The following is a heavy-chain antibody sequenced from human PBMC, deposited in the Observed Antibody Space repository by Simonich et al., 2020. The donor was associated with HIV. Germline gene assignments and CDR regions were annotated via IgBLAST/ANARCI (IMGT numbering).Heavy chain of an antibody. CDR2: INHGGST. V-gene: IGHV4-34*01. CDR3: ARRHPTTVTTPYFDY. D-gene: IGHD4-17*01. Sequence: QVQLQQWGAGLLKPSETLSLTCAVYGGSFSGYYWSWIRQPPGKGLEWIGEINHGGSTNYNPSLKSRVTISVDTSKNQFSLKLSSVTAADTAVYYCARRHPTTVTTPYFDYWGHGTLVTVSS. CDR1: GGSFSGYY. J-gene: IGHJ4*01.